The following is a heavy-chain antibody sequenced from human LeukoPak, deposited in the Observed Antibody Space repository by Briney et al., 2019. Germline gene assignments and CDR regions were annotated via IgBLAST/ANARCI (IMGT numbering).Heavy chain of an antibody. CDR3: AREGCSTSNCHVIGDDKWFDP. CDR1: GYIFTAYH. J-gene: IGHJ5*02. V-gene: IGHV1-2*02. CDR2: INPYSGGT. D-gene: IGHD2-2*01. Sequence: ASVKVSCKASGYIFTAYHMHWVRQAPGQGLEWMGWINPYSGGTKYALEFQGRVTLTTDTSISTAYMDLSRLTSDDTAVYYCAREGCSTSNCHVIGDDKWFDPWGQGTLVTVSS.